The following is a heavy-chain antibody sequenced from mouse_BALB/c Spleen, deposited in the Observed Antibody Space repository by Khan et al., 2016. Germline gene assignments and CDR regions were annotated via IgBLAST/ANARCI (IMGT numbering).Heavy chain of an antibody. J-gene: IGHJ4*01. V-gene: IGHV2-9*02. CDR3: ARTTVSYAMDY. CDR1: GFSLTSYG. Sequence: QVQLKESGPGLVAPSQSLSITCTVSGFSLTSYGVHWVRQPPGKGLEWLGVIWTGGSTNYNSALMSRLSISKDNSKSQVVLKMNSLQTDDTAMYYCARTTVSYAMDYWGQGTSVTVAS. D-gene: IGHD1-1*01. CDR2: IWTGGST.